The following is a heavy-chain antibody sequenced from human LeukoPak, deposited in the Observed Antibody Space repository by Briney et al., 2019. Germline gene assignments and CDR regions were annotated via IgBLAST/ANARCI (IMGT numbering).Heavy chain of an antibody. CDR1: GFSFSEYA. CDR2: ISRGGRDR. J-gene: IGHJ4*02. Sequence: GGSLRLSCRTSGFSFSEYAINWVRQAPGKGLEWVSGISRGGRDRYYADSVKGRFTIYSDNSDNTLYLQMNRLRGEDTAVYYCAKNRWLNIERRPMDYWGQGTLVTVYS. D-gene: IGHD5-12*01. V-gene: IGHV3-23*01. CDR3: AKNRWLNIERRPMDY.